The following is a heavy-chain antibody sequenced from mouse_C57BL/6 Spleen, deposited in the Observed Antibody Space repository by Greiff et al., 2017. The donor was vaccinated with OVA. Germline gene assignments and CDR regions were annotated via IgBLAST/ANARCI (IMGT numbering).Heavy chain of an antibody. V-gene: IGHV1-15*01. CDR3: TRGGTGTFGFAY. J-gene: IGHJ3*01. D-gene: IGHD4-1*01. Sequence: QVQLQQSGAELVRPGASVTLSCKASGYTFTDYEMHWVKQTPVHGLEWIGAIDPETGGTAYNQKFKGQAILTADKSSSTAYMELRSLTSEDSAVYYCTRGGTGTFGFAYWGQGTLVTVSA. CDR2: IDPETGGT. CDR1: GYTFTDYE.